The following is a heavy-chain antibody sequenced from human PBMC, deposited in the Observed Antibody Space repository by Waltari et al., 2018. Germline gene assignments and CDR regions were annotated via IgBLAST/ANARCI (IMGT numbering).Heavy chain of an antibody. V-gene: IGHV4-34*01. Sequence: QVQLQQWGAGLLKPSETLSLTCAVYGGSFSGYYWSCIRRPPGKGLEWIGEINHSGSTNYNPSLKSRVTISVDTSKNQFSLKLSSVTAADTAVYYCARDSSGWYALGDDYWGQGTMVTVSS. J-gene: IGHJ4*02. CDR1: GGSFSGYY. D-gene: IGHD6-19*01. CDR3: ARDSSGWYALGDDY. CDR2: INHSGST.